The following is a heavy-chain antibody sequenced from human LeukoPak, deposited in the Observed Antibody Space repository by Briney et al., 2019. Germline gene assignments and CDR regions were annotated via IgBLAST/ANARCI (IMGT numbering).Heavy chain of an antibody. D-gene: IGHD2-15*01. CDR3: AKARSVVRPYFDY. CDR1: GFTFDDYA. V-gene: IGHV3-9*01. CDR2: LTWNSDYI. J-gene: IGHJ4*02. Sequence: PGGSLRLSCAASGFTFDDYAMHWVRQAPGQGLEWVSGLTWNSDYIAYADSVKGRFTISRDNAKNSLYLQMNSLRAEDTALYYCAKARSVVRPYFDYWGQGTLVTVSS.